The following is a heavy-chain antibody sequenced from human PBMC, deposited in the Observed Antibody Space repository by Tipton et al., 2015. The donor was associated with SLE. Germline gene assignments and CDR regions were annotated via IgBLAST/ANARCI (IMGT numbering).Heavy chain of an antibody. J-gene: IGHJ4*02. V-gene: IGHV4-34*01. Sequence: TLSLTCAVYGESFSGYYWTWIRQPPGKGLEWIGEVAPSGSTNYNPSLRSRVTISIDTSKNQFSLRLKSVTAADTAVDYCARGGGPWGYYFDNWGQGNLVTVAS. CDR1: GESFSGYY. D-gene: IGHD1-26*01. CDR2: VAPSGST. CDR3: ARGGGPWGYYFDN.